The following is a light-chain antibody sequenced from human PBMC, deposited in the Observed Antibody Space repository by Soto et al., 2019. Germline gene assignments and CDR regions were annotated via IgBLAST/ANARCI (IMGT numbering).Light chain of an antibody. CDR3: QQRSNWPLT. CDR2: DAS. J-gene: IGKJ4*01. Sequence: EIVLTPSPATLSLAPVERATLSCRASQSVGSYLAWYQQSPGQAPRLLIYDASNRATGIPARFGGSGSGTDFTLTISSLEPEDFAVYYCQQRSNWPLTFGGGTKVDIK. CDR1: QSVGSY. V-gene: IGKV3-11*01.